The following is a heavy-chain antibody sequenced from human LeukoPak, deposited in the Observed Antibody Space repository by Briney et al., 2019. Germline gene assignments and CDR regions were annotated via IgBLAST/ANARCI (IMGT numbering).Heavy chain of an antibody. CDR3: ARVDGYSYGGNFDY. D-gene: IGHD5-18*01. CDR2: MSPNSGNT. CDR1: GYTFTSYD. V-gene: IGHV1-8*01. J-gene: IGHJ4*02. Sequence: ASVKVSCKASGYTFTSYDINWVRQATGQGLEWMGWMSPNSGNTGYAQKFQGRVTMTRNTSISTAYMELSSLRSEDTAVYYCARVDGYSYGGNFDYWGQGTLVTVSS.